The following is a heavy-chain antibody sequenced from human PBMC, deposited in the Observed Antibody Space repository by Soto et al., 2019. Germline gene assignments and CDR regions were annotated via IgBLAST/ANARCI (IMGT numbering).Heavy chain of an antibody. CDR2: IYPGDSDT. Sequence: GESLKISCKGSGYSFTSYWIGWVRQMPGKGLEWMGIIYPGDSDTRYSPSFQGQVTISADKSISTAYLQWSSLKASDTAMYYCARTTYYYDSSGYKYYFDYWGQGTLVTVSS. CDR3: ARTTYYYDSSGYKYYFDY. D-gene: IGHD3-22*01. CDR1: GYSFTSYW. V-gene: IGHV5-51*01. J-gene: IGHJ4*02.